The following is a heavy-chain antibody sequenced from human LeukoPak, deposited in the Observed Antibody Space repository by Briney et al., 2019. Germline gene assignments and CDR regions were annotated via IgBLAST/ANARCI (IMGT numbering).Heavy chain of an antibody. D-gene: IGHD1-26*01. CDR3: ARAPGSGSYYPSWFDP. CDR2: IIPIFGTA. V-gene: IGHV1-69*05. Sequence: ASVKVSCEASGGTFSSYAISWVRQAPGQGLEWMGGIIPIFGTANYAQKFQARVTITTDESTSTAYMELSSLRSEDTAVYYCARAPGSGSYYPSWFDPWGQGTLVTVSS. CDR1: GGTFSSYA. J-gene: IGHJ5*02.